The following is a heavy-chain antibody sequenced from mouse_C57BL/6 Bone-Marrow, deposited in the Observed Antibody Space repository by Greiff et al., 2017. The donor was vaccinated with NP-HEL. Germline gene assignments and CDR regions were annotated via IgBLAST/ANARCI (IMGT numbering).Heavy chain of an antibody. Sequence: VMLVESGAELARPGASVKLSCKASGYTFTSYGISWVKQRTGQGLEWIGEIYPRSGNTYYNEKFKGKATLTADKSSSTAYMELRSLTSEDSAVYFCASAYYGSSYLYYFDYWGQGTTLTVSS. CDR3: ASAYYGSSYLYYFDY. J-gene: IGHJ2*01. D-gene: IGHD1-1*01. CDR2: IYPRSGNT. CDR1: GYTFTSYG. V-gene: IGHV1-81*01.